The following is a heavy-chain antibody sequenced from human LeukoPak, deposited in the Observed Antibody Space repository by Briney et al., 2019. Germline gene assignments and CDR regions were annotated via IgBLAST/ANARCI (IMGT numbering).Heavy chain of an antibody. Sequence: RASQTLSLTCAVSGGSISSGGYSWSWIRQPPGRGLEWIGEIDPTRGAFYNPSLESRVTISVDTSKKQVSLKLTSVSAADTAVYFCARGLRGPRMGDWGQGTLVTVSS. V-gene: IGHV4-30-2*01. D-gene: IGHD1-26*01. CDR1: GGSISSGGYS. J-gene: IGHJ4*02. CDR3: ARGLRGPRMGD. CDR2: IDPTRGA.